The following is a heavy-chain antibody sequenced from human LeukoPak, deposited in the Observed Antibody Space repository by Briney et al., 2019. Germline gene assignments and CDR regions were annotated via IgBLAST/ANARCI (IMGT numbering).Heavy chain of an antibody. J-gene: IGHJ6*02. Sequence: GGSLRLSCAASGFTFSSYGMHWVRQAPGKGLEWVAEISYDGSNKYYADSVKGRFTISRDNSKNTLYLQMNSLRAEDTAVYYCAKEDREFVSYYYGMDVWGQGTTVTVSS. CDR2: ISYDGSNK. V-gene: IGHV3-30*18. CDR3: AKEDREFVSYYYGMDV. D-gene: IGHD2-15*01. CDR1: GFTFSSYG.